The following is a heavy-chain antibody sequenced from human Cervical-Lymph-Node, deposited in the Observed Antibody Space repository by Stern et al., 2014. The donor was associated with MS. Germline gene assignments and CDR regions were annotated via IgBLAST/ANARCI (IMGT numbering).Heavy chain of an antibody. D-gene: IGHD4-17*01. CDR1: GYSFTSYW. CDR2: ISTGDSDH. J-gene: IGHJ4*02. Sequence: EMQLVESGAEVKKPGESLKISCKGSGYSFTSYWIGWVRQMPGKGLEWMGIISTGDSDHRYSPSFQSPCNNSAGQTFWTAFLPRSRLKASDTAMYYCARQGPDYGDYYFDYWGQGTLVTVSS. V-gene: IGHV5-51*01. CDR3: ARQGPDYGDYYFDY.